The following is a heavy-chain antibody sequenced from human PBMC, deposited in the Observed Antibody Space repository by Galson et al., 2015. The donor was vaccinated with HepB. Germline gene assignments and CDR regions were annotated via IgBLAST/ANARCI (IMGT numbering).Heavy chain of an antibody. J-gene: IGHJ4*02. CDR3: ARGRGNWDTKGVFDY. Sequence: ETLSLTCTVSGGSISSYYWSWIRQPPGKGLEWIGYIYYSGSTNYNPSLKSRVTISVDTSKNQFSLKLSSVTAADTAVYYCARGRGNWDTKGVFDYWGQGTLVTVSS. V-gene: IGHV4-59*01. CDR2: IYYSGST. D-gene: IGHD1/OR15-1a*01. CDR1: GGSISSYY.